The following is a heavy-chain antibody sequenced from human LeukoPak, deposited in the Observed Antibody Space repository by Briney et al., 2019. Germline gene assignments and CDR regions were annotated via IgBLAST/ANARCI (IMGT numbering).Heavy chain of an antibody. CDR3: ARGVAVPAGVLAWGPKQTRGSFRYYGFDV. CDR2: INHAGNT. V-gene: IGHV4-34*01. CDR1: GGSISSYY. D-gene: IGHD2-2*01. J-gene: IGHJ6*02. Sequence: SETLSLTCTVSGGSISSYYWSWIRQTPEKGLEWIGEINHAGNTNYNPSLKGRVAISVDTSKRQFSLNLNSLTAADTAVYYCARGVAVPAGVLAWGPKQTRGSFRYYGFDVWGQGTTVIVSS.